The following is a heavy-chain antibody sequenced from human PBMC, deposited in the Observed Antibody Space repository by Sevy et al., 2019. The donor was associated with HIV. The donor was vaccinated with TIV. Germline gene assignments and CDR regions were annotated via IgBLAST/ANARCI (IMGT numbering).Heavy chain of an antibody. CDR3: AREAVDVRTGPVDYDYGMDV. D-gene: IGHD3-9*01. CDR1: GFTLSDYW. CDR2: INGDGSNT. V-gene: IGHV3-74*01. J-gene: IGHJ6*02. Sequence: GGSLRLSCAASGFTLSDYWVHWVRQVPGKGLVWVSRINGDGSNTIYADSVKGRFNISRDNAKNTVYLQMKSLRAEDTAIYYCAREAVDVRTGPVDYDYGMDVWGQGTTVTVSS.